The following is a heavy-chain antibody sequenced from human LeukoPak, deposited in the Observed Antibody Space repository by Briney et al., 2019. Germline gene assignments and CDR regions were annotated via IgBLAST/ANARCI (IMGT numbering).Heavy chain of an antibody. Sequence: PSETLSLTCSVSGDSITSYYWSWIRQPPGKGLEWIGSIYYSGRTYYNPSLKSRVTISMDTSKNQFSLNLSSVTAADTAFYYCARESPSSGGYWGQGTLVTVSS. D-gene: IGHD6-25*01. CDR3: ARESPSSGGY. CDR2: IYYSGRT. CDR1: GDSITSYY. V-gene: IGHV4-38-2*02. J-gene: IGHJ4*02.